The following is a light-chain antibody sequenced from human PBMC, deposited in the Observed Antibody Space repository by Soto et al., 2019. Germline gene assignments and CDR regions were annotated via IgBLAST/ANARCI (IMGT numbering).Light chain of an antibody. CDR1: ASISNY. J-gene: IGKJ1*01. CDR3: QQYHSYYPWT. CDR2: AAS. Sequence: DIRMTQSPSSLSASVGDRVTITCRASASISNYLNWYQQTPGKAPNLLIYAASSLQSGVPSRFSGSGSGTDFTLTISDLQPEDFATYYCQQYHSYYPWTFGQGTKVDIK. V-gene: IGKV1-39*01.